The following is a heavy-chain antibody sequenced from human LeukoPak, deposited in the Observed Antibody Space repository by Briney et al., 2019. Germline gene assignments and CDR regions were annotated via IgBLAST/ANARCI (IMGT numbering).Heavy chain of an antibody. D-gene: IGHD3-9*01. CDR2: ISYDGSNK. CDR3: AKDQRDDILTGYYDYYFDY. J-gene: IGHJ4*02. CDR1: GFTFSSYG. V-gene: IGHV3-30*18. Sequence: PGRSLRLSCAASGFTFSSYGMHWVRQAPDKGLEWVAVISYDGSNKYYADSVKGRFTISRDNSKNTLYLQMNSLRAEDTAVYYCAKDQRDDILTGYYDYYFDYWGQGTLVTVSS.